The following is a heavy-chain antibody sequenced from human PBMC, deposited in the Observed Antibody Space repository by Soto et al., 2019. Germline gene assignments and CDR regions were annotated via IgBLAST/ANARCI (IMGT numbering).Heavy chain of an antibody. D-gene: IGHD3-10*01. CDR3: AKDAITMVRGVISYYGMDV. Sequence: ASVKVSCKASGYTFTSYGISWVRQAPGQGLEWMGWINGYNGNTNHAQKLQGRVTMSTDTSTSTAYMELNSLRAEDTALYYCAKDAITMVRGVISYYGMDVWGQGTTVTAP. J-gene: IGHJ6*02. V-gene: IGHV1-18*01. CDR1: GYTFTSYG. CDR2: INGYNGNT.